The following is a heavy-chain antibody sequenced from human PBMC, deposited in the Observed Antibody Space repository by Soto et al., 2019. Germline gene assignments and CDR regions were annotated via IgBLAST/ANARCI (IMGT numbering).Heavy chain of an antibody. D-gene: IGHD4-17*01. CDR1: GYSISSSYY. Sequence: SETLSLTCAVSGYSISSSYYWGWIRQPPGKGLEWIGSIYYSGSTYYNPSLKSRVTISVDTSKNQFSLKLSSVTAADTAVYYCASTTVTQLWYYFDYWGQGTL. V-gene: IGHV4-38-2*01. CDR3: ASTTVTQLWYYFDY. CDR2: IYYSGST. J-gene: IGHJ4*02.